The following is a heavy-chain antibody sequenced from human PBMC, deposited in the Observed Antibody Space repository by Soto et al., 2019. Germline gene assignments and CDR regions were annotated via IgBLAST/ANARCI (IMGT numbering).Heavy chain of an antibody. CDR1: GFTFATWA. CDR2: MGDIGLSK. CDR3: ATYRQTAVTSEF. Sequence: EVQMLESGGGLVQPGGSLTPSCAASGFTFATWAMTWVRQAPGKGREWVSPMGDIGLSKHNADSVKGRFTLSRDNSKNTLYLQMNRLRGDDTAVYYCATYRQTAVTSEFWGQGVLVTVSS. V-gene: IGHV3-23*01. J-gene: IGHJ4*02. D-gene: IGHD4-17*01.